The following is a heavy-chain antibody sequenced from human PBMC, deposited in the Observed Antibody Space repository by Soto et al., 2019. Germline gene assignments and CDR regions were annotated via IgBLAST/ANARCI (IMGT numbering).Heavy chain of an antibody. Sequence: QVQLVESGGGVVQPGRSLRLSCAASGFTFSNYGMHWVRQAPGKGLEWVAVISFDGSNKYYGDSVKGRFTISRDNSKNTLYLQMNSLRPEDTAVYYCAKSRRTYDYWSGPWGAFDYWGQGTLVTVSS. CDR1: GFTFSNYG. J-gene: IGHJ4*02. D-gene: IGHD3-3*01. V-gene: IGHV3-30*18. CDR2: ISFDGSNK. CDR3: AKSRRTYDYWSGPWGAFDY.